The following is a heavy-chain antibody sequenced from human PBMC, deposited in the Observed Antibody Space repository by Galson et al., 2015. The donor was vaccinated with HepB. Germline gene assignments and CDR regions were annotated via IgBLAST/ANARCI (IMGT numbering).Heavy chain of an antibody. Sequence: SLRLSCAASGFTFNNFWMSWVRQAPGKGLEWVANIKQDGNEKYYVDSAKGRFTISRDNAKNSLFLEMNSLRDEDTAVYYCARAGYSSGCYDFWGQGTLVTVSS. V-gene: IGHV3-7*03. CDR1: GFTFNNFW. CDR3: ARAGYSSGCYDF. D-gene: IGHD6-19*01. CDR2: IKQDGNEK. J-gene: IGHJ4*02.